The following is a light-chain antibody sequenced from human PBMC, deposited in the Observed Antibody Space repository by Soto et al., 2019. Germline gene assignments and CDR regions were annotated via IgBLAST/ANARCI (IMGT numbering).Light chain of an antibody. J-gene: IGLJ2*01. Sequence: QSVLTQPPSASGSPGQSVTISCTGTPSDVGGSNSVSWYQQHPGKAPNLMIYDVNKRPSGVPDRVSGSKSGNTASLTVSGLQAADEAYYFCSSYAPSDVVFGGGTKLTVL. V-gene: IGLV2-8*01. CDR3: SSYAPSDVV. CDR2: DVN. CDR1: PSDVGGSNS.